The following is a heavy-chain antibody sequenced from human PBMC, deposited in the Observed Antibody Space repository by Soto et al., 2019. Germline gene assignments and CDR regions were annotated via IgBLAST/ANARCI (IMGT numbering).Heavy chain of an antibody. Sequence: QVQLVESGGGVVQPGRSLRLSCAASGFPFSSYGMHWVREAPGKGLEWVAVISYDGSNKYYADSVKGRFTSSRDNSASTLSLQKNSRRPEDTALYYCVGGQYYFDYRGQGTLVTVSP. V-gene: IGHV3-30*03. J-gene: IGHJ4*02. CDR1: GFPFSSYG. D-gene: IGHD3-10*01. CDR3: VGGQYYFDY. CDR2: ISYDGSNK.